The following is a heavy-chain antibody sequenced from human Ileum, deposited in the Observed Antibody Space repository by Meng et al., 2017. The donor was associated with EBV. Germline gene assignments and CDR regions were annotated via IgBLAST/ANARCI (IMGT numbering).Heavy chain of an antibody. D-gene: IGHD2-15*01. V-gene: IGHV1-18*01. CDR2: ISPKSGNI. Sequence: HLVQSGGEVKTPGASVKVSCTASGYRFSNYGISWVRQAPGQGLEWVGWISPKSGNIKSAQKLQGRVTMTTDISTNTAYMELRNLTFDDTATYYCAKGGGSSAAAYFQHWGQGTLVTVSS. J-gene: IGHJ1*01. CDR1: GYRFSNYG. CDR3: AKGGGSSAAAYFQH.